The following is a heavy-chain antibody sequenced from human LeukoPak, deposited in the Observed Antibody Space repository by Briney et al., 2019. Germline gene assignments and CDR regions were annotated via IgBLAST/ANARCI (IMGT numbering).Heavy chain of an antibody. V-gene: IGHV3-48*02. CDR1: GFTFSSYW. J-gene: IGHJ4*02. CDR3: ARESGGSFDY. D-gene: IGHD4-23*01. CDR2: ISSSSSTI. Sequence: GGSLRLSCAASGFTFSSYWMHWVRQAPGKGLEWVSYISSSSSTIYYADSVKGRFTISRDNAKNSLYLRMNSLRDEDTAVYYCARESGGSFDYWGQGTLVTVSS.